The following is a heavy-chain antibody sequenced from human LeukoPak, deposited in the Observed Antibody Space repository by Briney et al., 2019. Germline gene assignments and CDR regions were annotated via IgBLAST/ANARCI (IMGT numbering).Heavy chain of an antibody. D-gene: IGHD3-22*01. CDR2: INWNGGST. CDR1: GFTFDDYG. V-gene: IGHV3-20*04. J-gene: IGHJ4*02. CDR3: ARDVPYYYDSSGYYRHFDY. Sequence: GGSLRLSCAASGFTFDDYGMSWVRQAPGRGLEWVSGINWNGGSTGYADSVKGRFTISRDNAKNSLYLQMNSLRAEDTALYYCARDVPYYYDSSGYYRHFDYWGQGTLVTVSS.